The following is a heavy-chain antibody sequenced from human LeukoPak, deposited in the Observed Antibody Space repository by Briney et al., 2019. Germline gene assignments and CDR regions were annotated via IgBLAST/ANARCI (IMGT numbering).Heavy chain of an antibody. Sequence: SVKVSCKASGGTFSSYAISWVRQAPGQGLEWMGGIIPIFGTANYAQKFQGRVTITADESTSTAYMELSSLRSEDTAVYYCARGPTTYYYDSSYREDFDYWGQGTLVTVSS. CDR1: GGTFSSYA. J-gene: IGHJ4*02. CDR3: ARGPTTYYYDSSYREDFDY. CDR2: IIPIFGTA. V-gene: IGHV1-69*13. D-gene: IGHD3-22*01.